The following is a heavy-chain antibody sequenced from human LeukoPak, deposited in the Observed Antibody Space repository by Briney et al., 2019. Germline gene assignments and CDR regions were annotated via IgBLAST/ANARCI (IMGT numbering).Heavy chain of an antibody. CDR2: ISSSGSTI. CDR1: GCTFSSYE. V-gene: IGHV3-48*03. J-gene: IGHJ6*02. D-gene: IGHD3-10*01. CDR3: AREFGGGRDYYGMDV. Sequence: QPGGSLRLSCAASGCTFSSYEMNWVRQAPGKGLEWVSYISSSGSTIYYADSVKGRFTISRDNAKNSLYLQKNSLRAEDTAVYYCAREFGGGRDYYGMDVWGQGTTVTVSS.